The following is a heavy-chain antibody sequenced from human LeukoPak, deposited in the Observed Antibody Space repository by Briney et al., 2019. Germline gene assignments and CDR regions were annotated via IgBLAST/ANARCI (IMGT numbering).Heavy chain of an antibody. CDR2: IKEDGSEK. V-gene: IGHV3-7*01. CDR3: GRQVVEF. J-gene: IGHJ3*01. Sequence: GGSLRLSCAAYGFTFSNYWMSWVRQAPGKGLEWVASIKEDGSEKYYVDSVKGRFTISRDNAKNSLYLQMNSLRVEDTAVYYCGRQVVEFWGQGTMVTVSS. CDR1: GFTFSNYW. D-gene: IGHD2/OR15-2a*01.